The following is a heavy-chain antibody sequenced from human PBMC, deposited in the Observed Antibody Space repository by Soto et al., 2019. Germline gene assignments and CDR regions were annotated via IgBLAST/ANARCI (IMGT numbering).Heavy chain of an antibody. V-gene: IGHV3-43*01. CDR2: ISWDGGIT. CDR3: AKGGSSYYFDY. Sequence: GGSLRLSCAASGFTFDDYTMHWVRQAPGKGLEWVSLISWDGGITYYADSVKGRFTISRDNSKNSLYLQMNSLRTEDTALYYCAKGGSSYYFDYWGQGTLFTVSS. CDR1: GFTFDDYT. J-gene: IGHJ4*02. D-gene: IGHD2-15*01.